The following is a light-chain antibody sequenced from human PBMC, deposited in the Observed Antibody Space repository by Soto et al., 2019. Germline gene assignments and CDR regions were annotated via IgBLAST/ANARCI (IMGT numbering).Light chain of an antibody. Sequence: SYELTQPPSVSGAPEKTATITCGGTNIGNKRVNWYRQKPGQAPVSHISYDSDRPSGLPERFSGSNSANTATLTISRVEAGDEADYYCQVWYIMTDNYVFGSGTQLTVL. CDR1: NIGNKR. J-gene: IGLJ1*01. CDR3: QVWYIMTDNYV. V-gene: IGLV3-21*04. CDR2: YDS.